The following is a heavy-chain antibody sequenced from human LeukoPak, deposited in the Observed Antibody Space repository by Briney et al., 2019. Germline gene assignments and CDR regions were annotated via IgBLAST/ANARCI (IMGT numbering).Heavy chain of an antibody. CDR3: ARDGSGSYYIIDY. J-gene: IGHJ4*02. CDR1: GYSISSDYY. CDR2: IYHSGST. V-gene: IGHV4-38-2*02. D-gene: IGHD3-10*01. Sequence: KTSETLSLTCTVTGYSISSDYYWGWIRQPPGKGLEWIGSIYHSGSTFYNPSFKSRVTISVDTSKNQFSLKLSSVTAADTAVYYCARDGSGSYYIIDYWGQGTLVTVSS.